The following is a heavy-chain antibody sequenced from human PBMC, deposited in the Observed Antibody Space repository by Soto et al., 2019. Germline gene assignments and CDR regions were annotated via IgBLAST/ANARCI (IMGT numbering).Heavy chain of an antibody. CDR1: GYTFTELS. D-gene: IGHD1-26*01. J-gene: IGHJ4*02. Sequence: QVQLVQSGAEVKKPWASVKVSCQVSGYTFTELSMHWVRQAPGKGLEWMGGFDPEDGETIYAQKLQGRVTMTEDTSTDTAYMELSSLRSEDTAVYYCATFAEWELWYQNWGRGTLVTVSS. V-gene: IGHV1-24*01. CDR3: ATFAEWELWYQN. CDR2: FDPEDGET.